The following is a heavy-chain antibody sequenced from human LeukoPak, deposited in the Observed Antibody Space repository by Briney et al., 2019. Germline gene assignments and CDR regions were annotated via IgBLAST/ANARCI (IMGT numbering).Heavy chain of an antibody. CDR1: GGSFSGYY. CDR3: ARDLSRAVAGPYYFDY. D-gene: IGHD6-19*01. CDR2: INHSGST. V-gene: IGHV4-34*01. J-gene: IGHJ4*02. Sequence: SETLSLTCAVYGGSFSGYYWSWIRQPPGKGLEWIGEINHSGSTNYNPSLKSRVTKSVDTSKNQFSLKLSSVTAADTAVYYCARDLSRAVAGPYYFDYWGQGTLVTVSS.